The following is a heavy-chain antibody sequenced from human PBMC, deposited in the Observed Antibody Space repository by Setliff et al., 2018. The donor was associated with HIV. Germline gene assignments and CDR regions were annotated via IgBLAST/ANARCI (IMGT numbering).Heavy chain of an antibody. Sequence: PSETLSLTCTVSGDSINNYYWSWIRQPPGKGLEWIGYVYSTGSTNSKSSLKSRVTISVDTSKNQFSLKLSSVTAADTAVYYCARVATGPKSFDIWGQGTMVTVSS. CDR2: VYSTGST. V-gene: IGHV4-59*01. CDR1: GDSINNYY. D-gene: IGHD3-9*01. J-gene: IGHJ3*02. CDR3: ARVATGPKSFDI.